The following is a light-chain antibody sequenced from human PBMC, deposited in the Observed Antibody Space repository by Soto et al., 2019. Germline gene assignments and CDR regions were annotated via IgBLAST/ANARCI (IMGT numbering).Light chain of an antibody. CDR2: DVS. V-gene: IGLV2-14*03. J-gene: IGLJ1*01. CDR1: THYVGAYNF. Sequence: SEPCSASGSSGPVITISCTGNTHYVGAYNFVSWYQQQPDKAPKLMIFDVSNRPSGVSNRFSGSKSGNTASLTISGLQSEDEAEYYCGSYTTSPHYVFGTGTKVTVL. CDR3: GSYTTSPHYV.